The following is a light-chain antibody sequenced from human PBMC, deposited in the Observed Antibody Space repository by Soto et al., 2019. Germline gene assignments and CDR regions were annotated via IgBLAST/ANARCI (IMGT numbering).Light chain of an antibody. CDR1: QSVSTSF. CDR3: QQNVTSPWA. Sequence: EIVLTQSPGPLSLSPGERATLSCRASQSVSTSFLAWYQQKPGQAPRLLIYGASNRATGIPDRFSGSGSGTDFTLTISRLEPEDFAVYYCQQNVTSPWAFGQGTKVEIE. V-gene: IGKV3-20*01. CDR2: GAS. J-gene: IGKJ1*01.